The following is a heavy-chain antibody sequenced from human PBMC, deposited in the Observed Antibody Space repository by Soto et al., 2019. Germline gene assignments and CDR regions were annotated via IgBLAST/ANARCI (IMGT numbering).Heavy chain of an antibody. V-gene: IGHV4-34*01. CDR1: GGSFSGYY. Sequence: PSETLSLTCAVYGGSFSGYYWSWIRRPPGKGLEWIGEINHSGSTNYNPSLKSRVTISVDTSKNQFSLKLSSVTAADTAVYYCARGLNVRYYYGMDVWGQGTTVTVSS. D-gene: IGHD1-1*01. CDR2: INHSGST. J-gene: IGHJ6*02. CDR3: ARGLNVRYYYGMDV.